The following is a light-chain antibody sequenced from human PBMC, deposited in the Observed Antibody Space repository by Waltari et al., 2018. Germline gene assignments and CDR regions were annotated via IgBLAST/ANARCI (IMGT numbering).Light chain of an antibody. Sequence: EIVLTQSPGTLSLSPGERATLSCRANQSVRRTLAWYQQKPGQAPRLLISDASTRATGIPDRFSGSGSGTDFSLTISRLEPEDFAVYFCQKYGTLPATFGQGTKVEIK. CDR1: QSVRRT. J-gene: IGKJ1*01. CDR3: QKYGTLPAT. V-gene: IGKV3-20*01. CDR2: DAS.